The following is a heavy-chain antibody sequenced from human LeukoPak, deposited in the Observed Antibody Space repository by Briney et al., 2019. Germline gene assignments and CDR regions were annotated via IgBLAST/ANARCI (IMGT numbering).Heavy chain of an antibody. J-gene: IGHJ4*02. V-gene: IGHV6-1*01. CDR3: ARESGYSGYDWSLALDY. CDR1: GDSVSSNSAA. D-gene: IGHD5-12*01. CDR2: TYYRSKWYN. Sequence: SQTLSLTCATSGDSVSSNSAAWNWIRQSPSRGLEWLGRTYYRSKWYNDYAVSVKSRITINPDTSKNQFSLQLNSVTPEDTAVYYCARESGYSGYDWSLALDYWGQGTLVTVSS.